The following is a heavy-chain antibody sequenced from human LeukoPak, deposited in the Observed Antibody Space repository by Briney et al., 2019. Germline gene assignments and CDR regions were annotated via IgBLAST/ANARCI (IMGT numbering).Heavy chain of an antibody. CDR2: INHSGST. V-gene: IGHV4-34*01. Sequence: SETLSLTCAVYGGSFSDYYWSWIRQPPGKGLEWIGEINHSGSTNYNPSLKSRVTISVDTSKNQFSLKLSSVTAADTAVYYCARGERWLRFSYWGQGTLVTVSS. CDR3: ARGERWLRFSY. CDR1: GGSFSDYY. J-gene: IGHJ4*02. D-gene: IGHD5-12*01.